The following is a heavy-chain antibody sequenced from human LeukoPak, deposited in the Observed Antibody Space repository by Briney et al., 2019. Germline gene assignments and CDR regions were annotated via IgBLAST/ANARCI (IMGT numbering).Heavy chain of an antibody. CDR1: GLTFSIFA. D-gene: IGHD2-21*02. J-gene: IGHJ4*02. CDR3: ARDLVVTPY. Sequence: GGSLRLTCAASGLTFSIFAMNWVRQAPGKGLEWLTSISSGGGSTYYAESVKGRFTISRDNSKNTLYLQMNSLRAEDTAVYYCARDLVVTPYWGQGTLVTVSS. CDR2: ISSGGGST. V-gene: IGHV3-23*01.